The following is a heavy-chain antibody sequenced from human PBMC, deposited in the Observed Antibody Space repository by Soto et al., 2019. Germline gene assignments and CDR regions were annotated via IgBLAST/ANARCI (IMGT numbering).Heavy chain of an antibody. J-gene: IGHJ6*02. CDR3: ARDRLMATAGTARHYFGLDV. CDR1: GGSIRSGGYY. Sequence: LSLTCTVSGGSIRSGGYYWSWVRQNPRRGLEWIGNIYYSGNTYYNPSLKSRLTISVDTSKNQFSLNLSSVTAADTAVYYCARDRLMATAGTARHYFGLDVWGQGATVTVYS. D-gene: IGHD5-18*01. CDR2: IYYSGNT. V-gene: IGHV4-31*03.